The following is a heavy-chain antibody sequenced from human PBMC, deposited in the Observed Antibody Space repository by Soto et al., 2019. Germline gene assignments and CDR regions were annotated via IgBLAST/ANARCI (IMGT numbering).Heavy chain of an antibody. J-gene: IGHJ4*02. CDR3: ARGAHIMVVTANY. Sequence: PGGSLRLSCAVSGFTFSGYNMYWVRQAPGKGLEWVALISYDEINKYYADSVKGRFTIPRDNSKNTLYLQMSSLRAEDTAVYYCARGAHIMVVTANYWGQGTLVTVSS. CDR2: ISYDEINK. V-gene: IGHV3-30-3*01. D-gene: IGHD2-21*02. CDR1: GFTFSGYN.